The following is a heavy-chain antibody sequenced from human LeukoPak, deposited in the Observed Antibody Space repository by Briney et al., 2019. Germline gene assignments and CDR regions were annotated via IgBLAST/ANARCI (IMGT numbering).Heavy chain of an antibody. Sequence: GGSLRLSCAASGFTVSSNYVSWVRQAPGEGLEWVSVIYSGGSTYYADSVKGRFTISRDNSKNTLYLQMNSLRAEDTAVYYCASGGSSWMGHFDYWGQGTLVTVSS. J-gene: IGHJ4*02. CDR3: ASGGSSWMGHFDY. D-gene: IGHD6-13*01. V-gene: IGHV3-66*01. CDR1: GFTVSSNY. CDR2: IYSGGST.